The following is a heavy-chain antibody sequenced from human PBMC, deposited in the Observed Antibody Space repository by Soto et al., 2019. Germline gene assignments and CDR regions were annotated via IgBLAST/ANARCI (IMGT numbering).Heavy chain of an antibody. J-gene: IGHJ4*02. CDR2: IYRSGAS. Sequence: SETLSPTCPVSGAATNSGEFYWSWLRPPPGEGLGWIGYIYRSGASFYNRPREGRVMMSVDTSKNQFSLKLTSMTAADTAVYYCARGAVAGWYYFDHWGQGLPVTVSS. V-gene: IGHV4-30-4*08. D-gene: IGHD6-19*01. CDR1: GAATNSGEFY. CDR3: ARGAVAGWYYFDH.